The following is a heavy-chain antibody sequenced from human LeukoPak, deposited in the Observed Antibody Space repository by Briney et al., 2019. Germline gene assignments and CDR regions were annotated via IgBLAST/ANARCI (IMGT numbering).Heavy chain of an antibody. J-gene: IGHJ3*02. CDR1: GSTFSRYA. CDR2: ISSSGGST. V-gene: IGHV3-64D*06. CDR3: VKSAGFDWLSPLDAFDI. D-gene: IGHD3-9*01. Sequence: GGSLRLSCSASGSTFSRYAMHWVRQAPGKGLEYVLAISSSGGSTYYADSVKGRFTISRDNSKDTLYLQMSSLRAEDTTVYYCVKSAGFDWLSPLDAFDIWGQGTMVTVSS.